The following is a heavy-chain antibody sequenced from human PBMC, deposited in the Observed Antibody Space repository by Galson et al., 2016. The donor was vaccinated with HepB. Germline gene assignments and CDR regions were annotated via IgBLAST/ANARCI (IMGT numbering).Heavy chain of an antibody. Sequence: SLRLSCAASGFTFRTHATSWVRQAPGKGLEWVSTFSGGDGSTYYADSVKGRFTISRDNSKNTLHLQMHSLRAEDTAVYYCAKDWGGYTSSWYYGMDLWGQGTTVTVSS. CDR3: AKDWGGYTSSWYYGMDL. CDR1: GFTFRTHA. V-gene: IGHV3-23*01. D-gene: IGHD6-13*01. J-gene: IGHJ6*02. CDR2: FSGGDGST.